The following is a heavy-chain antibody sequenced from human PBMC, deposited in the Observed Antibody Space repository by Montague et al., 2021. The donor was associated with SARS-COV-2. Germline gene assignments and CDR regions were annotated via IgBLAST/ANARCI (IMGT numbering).Heavy chain of an antibody. D-gene: IGHD3-10*01. CDR1: GDSMNNYY. CDR2: IYYSGGI. V-gene: IGHV4-59*13. J-gene: IGHJ4*02. Sequence: SETLSLTCTVSGDSMNNYYWSWIRQPPGKGLEWLAYIYYSGGINSNASLKSRVTMSVDTSKNQFSLKLTSVTAADTAVYYCARDVRYYYDQWGQGILVTVSS. CDR3: ARDVRYYYDQ.